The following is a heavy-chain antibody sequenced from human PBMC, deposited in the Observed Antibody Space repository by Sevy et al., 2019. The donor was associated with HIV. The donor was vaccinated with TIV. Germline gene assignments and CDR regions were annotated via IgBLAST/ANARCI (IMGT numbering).Heavy chain of an antibody. V-gene: IGHV3-21*01. CDR3: ARDLSPVNFWSGSLGYYYGMDV. Sequence: GGSLRLSCAASGFTFSSYSMNWVRQAPGKGLEWVSSISSSSRYIYYADSVKGRFTISRDNAKNSLYLQMNSLRAEDTAVYYCARDLSPVNFWSGSLGYYYGMDVWGQGTTVTVSS. D-gene: IGHD3-3*01. J-gene: IGHJ6*02. CDR1: GFTFSSYS. CDR2: ISSSSRYI.